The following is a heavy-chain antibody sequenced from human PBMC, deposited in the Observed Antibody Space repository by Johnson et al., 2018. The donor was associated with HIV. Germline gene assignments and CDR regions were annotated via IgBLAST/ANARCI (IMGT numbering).Heavy chain of an antibody. CDR1: GFTFSDSY. CDR2: ISGSDGAI. J-gene: IGHJ3*02. D-gene: IGHD4-23*01. Sequence: QVQLVESGGGWVQPGGSLSLSCAASGFTFSDSYMNWIRQAPGKGLEWVSYISGSDGAIWYADSVKGRFTVSRDNAKNSFYLQMNSLRAEDTAVYYCARSVNASRSFDIWCQGTMVTVSS. CDR3: ARSVNASRSFDI. V-gene: IGHV3-11*04.